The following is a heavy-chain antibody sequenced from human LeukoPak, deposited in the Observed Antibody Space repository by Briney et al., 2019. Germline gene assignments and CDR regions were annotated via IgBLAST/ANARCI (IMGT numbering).Heavy chain of an antibody. CDR2: IYYSGST. Sequence: SETLSLTCTVSGGSISSGDYYWSWIRQPPGKGLEWIGYIYYSGSTYYNPSLKSRVTISVDTSKNQFSLKLSSVTAADTAVYYCARVEGYVWGSYHLDYWGQGTLVTVSS. CDR3: ARVEGYVWGSYHLDY. CDR1: GGSISSGDYY. V-gene: IGHV4-30-4*01. D-gene: IGHD3-16*02. J-gene: IGHJ4*02.